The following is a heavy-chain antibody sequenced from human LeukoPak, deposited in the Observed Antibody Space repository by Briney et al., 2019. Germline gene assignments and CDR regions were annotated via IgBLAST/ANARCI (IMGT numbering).Heavy chain of an antibody. J-gene: IGHJ4*02. Sequence: ASVKVSCKASGYTFTGYYMHWVRQAPGQGLEWMGWINPNSGGTNYAQKFQGWVTMTRDTSISTAHMELSRLRSDDTAVYYCARGLVEQLWPWLDYWGQGTLVTVSS. D-gene: IGHD5-18*01. CDR1: GYTFTGYY. V-gene: IGHV1-2*04. CDR3: ARGLVEQLWPWLDY. CDR2: INPNSGGT.